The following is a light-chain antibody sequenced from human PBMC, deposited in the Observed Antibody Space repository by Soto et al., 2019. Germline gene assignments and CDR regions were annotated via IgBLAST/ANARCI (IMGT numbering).Light chain of an antibody. CDR1: QSVSSY. CDR2: DAS. Sequence: EIVLTQSPATLSLSPGERATLSCRASQSVSSYLAWYQQKPGQAPRLLIYDASNRATGIPARFSGSGSGTDLTLTISSLEPEDFAVYYCQQRSNWRGAFGGGTKVEIK. V-gene: IGKV3-11*01. J-gene: IGKJ4*01. CDR3: QQRSNWRGA.